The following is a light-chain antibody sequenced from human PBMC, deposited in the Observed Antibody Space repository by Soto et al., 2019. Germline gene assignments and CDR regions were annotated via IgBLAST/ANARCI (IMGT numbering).Light chain of an antibody. J-gene: IGKJ1*01. V-gene: IGKV3-20*01. CDR3: QQYGTSPVA. Sequence: EIVLTQSPGTLSFSPGERVTLSCRASQTISSNYLAWYQQKPGQAPRLLIYGASSRATGIPARFSGSASGTDFTLTISRLEPEDFALYFCQQYGTSPVAFGQGTKVDI. CDR1: QTISSNY. CDR2: GAS.